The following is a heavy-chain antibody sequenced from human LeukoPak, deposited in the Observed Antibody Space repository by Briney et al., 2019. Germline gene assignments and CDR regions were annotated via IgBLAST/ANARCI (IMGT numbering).Heavy chain of an antibody. CDR1: GFTFDEYD. V-gene: IGHV3-9*01. D-gene: IGHD1-26*01. Sequence: GRSLRHSCAASGFTFDEYDMHWVRHAPGKGLGWVSGISWNSGSIGYADSVKGRFTISRDNAKNSLFLQMNSLRAEDTALYYCPKDSGSYLLSGYFDCWGQGTLGTVS. CDR3: PKDSGSYLLSGYFDC. CDR2: ISWNSGSI. J-gene: IGHJ4*02.